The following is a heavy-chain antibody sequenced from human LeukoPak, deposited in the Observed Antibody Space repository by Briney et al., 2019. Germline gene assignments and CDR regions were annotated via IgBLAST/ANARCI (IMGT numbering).Heavy chain of an antibody. V-gene: IGHV1-2*02. J-gene: IGHJ2*01. CDR3: ARDVYTSGWRYFDL. CDR1: GYTFTGHY. D-gene: IGHD6-19*01. Sequence: ASVNVSCKASGYTFTGHYMHWVRQAPGQGPEWMAWINPNSGDTNYAQKFQGRVTLTRDASIGTAYMEMNRLTYDDTAIYYCARDVYTSGWRYFDLWGHGTLVTVSS. CDR2: INPNSGDT.